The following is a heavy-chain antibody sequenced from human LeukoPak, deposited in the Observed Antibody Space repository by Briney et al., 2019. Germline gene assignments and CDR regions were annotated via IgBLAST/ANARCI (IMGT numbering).Heavy chain of an antibody. CDR2: INHSGST. J-gene: IGHJ4*02. Sequence: SETLSLTCAVYGGSFSGYYWSWIRQPPGKGLEWIGEINHSGSTNYNPSLKSRVTISADTSKNQFSLKLSSVTAADTAVYYCARGEAQDYWGQGTLVTVSS. V-gene: IGHV4-34*01. CDR1: GGSFSGYY. CDR3: ARGEAQDY.